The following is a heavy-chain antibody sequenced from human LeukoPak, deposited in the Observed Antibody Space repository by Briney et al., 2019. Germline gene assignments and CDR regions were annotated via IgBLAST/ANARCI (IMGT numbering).Heavy chain of an antibody. CDR3: ARVKRSGTTMLPGNWFDP. CDR2: IYYSGST. Sequence: PSETLSLTCTVSGGSISSYYWSWIRQPPGKGLEWIGYIYYSGSTNYNPSRKSRVTISVDTSKNQFSLKLSSVTAADTAVYYCARVKRSGTTMLPGNWFDPWGQGTLVTVSS. J-gene: IGHJ5*02. CDR1: GGSISSYY. V-gene: IGHV4-59*01. D-gene: IGHD4-17*01.